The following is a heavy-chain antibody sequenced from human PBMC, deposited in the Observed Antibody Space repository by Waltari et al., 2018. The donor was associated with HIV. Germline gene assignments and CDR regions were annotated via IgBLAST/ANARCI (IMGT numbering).Heavy chain of an antibody. D-gene: IGHD3-9*01. V-gene: IGHV4-39*01. CDR1: GGSISSSNYY. Sequence: QLQLQESGPGLVKPSETLSLTCTVPGGSISSSNYYWGWLRQRPGKGLEWIGSIYYSGSPYYNPSLKSRVTISIDTSKNQFSLKLSSVTAADTAVYYCARHRRNDIGDYWGQGTLVTVSS. J-gene: IGHJ4*02. CDR3: ARHRRNDIGDY. CDR2: IYYSGSP.